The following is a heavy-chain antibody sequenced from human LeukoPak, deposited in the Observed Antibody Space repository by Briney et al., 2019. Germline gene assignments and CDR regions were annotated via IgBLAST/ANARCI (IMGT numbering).Heavy chain of an antibody. CDR1: GFTFSNYG. CDR2: IRYDGSNK. V-gene: IGHV3-30*02. J-gene: IGHJ4*02. D-gene: IGHD5-24*01. CDR3: AKDGYNYSDY. Sequence: GGSLRLSCAASGFTFSNYGMHWVRQAPGKGLEWVAFIRYDGSNKDYADSVKGRFTISRDNSKNTLYLQMNSLRAEDTAVYYCAKDGYNYSDYWGQGALVTVSS.